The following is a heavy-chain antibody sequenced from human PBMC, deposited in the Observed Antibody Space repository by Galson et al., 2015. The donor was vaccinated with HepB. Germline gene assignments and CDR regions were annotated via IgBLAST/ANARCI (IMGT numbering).Heavy chain of an antibody. CDR3: ARREAVAGTLRWFDP. CDR2: IYPGDSDT. D-gene: IGHD6-19*01. CDR1: GYSFTSYW. Sequence: QSGAEVKKPGESLKISCKGSGYSFTSYWIGWVRQMPGKGLEWMGIIYPGDSDTRYSPSFQGQVTISADKSISTAYLQWSSLKASDTAMYYCARREAVAGTLRWFDPWGQGTLVTVSS. J-gene: IGHJ5*02. V-gene: IGHV5-51*01.